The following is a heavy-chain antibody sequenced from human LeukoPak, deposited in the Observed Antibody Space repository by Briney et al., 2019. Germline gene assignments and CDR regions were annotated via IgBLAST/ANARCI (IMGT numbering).Heavy chain of an antibody. CDR2: LRYDGSNK. Sequence: GAPRPPCAAPGFNFRSFGMQWVRQAPGKGLEWVAFLRYDGSNKYYADSVKGRFTTPRHNSKNPLYLRINNLRAEYTAVDHCAKDLGRPGGVPHDAFDIWGQGTLVTVSS. J-gene: IGHJ3*02. D-gene: IGHD3-10*01. V-gene: IGHV3-30*02. CDR1: GFNFRSFG. CDR3: AKDLGRPGGVPHDAFDI.